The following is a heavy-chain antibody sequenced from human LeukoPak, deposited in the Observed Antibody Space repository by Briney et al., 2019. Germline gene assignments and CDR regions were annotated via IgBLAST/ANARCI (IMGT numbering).Heavy chain of an antibody. J-gene: IGHJ3*02. Sequence: ASVKVSCKASGYTFTGYYMHWVRQAPGQGLEWMGWINPNSGGTNYAQKFQGRVTMTRDTSISTAYMELSSLGSEDTAVYYCARLEATYSNGAFDIWGQGTMVTVSS. V-gene: IGHV1-2*02. CDR3: ARLEATYSNGAFDI. CDR1: GYTFTGYY. CDR2: INPNSGGT. D-gene: IGHD4-11*01.